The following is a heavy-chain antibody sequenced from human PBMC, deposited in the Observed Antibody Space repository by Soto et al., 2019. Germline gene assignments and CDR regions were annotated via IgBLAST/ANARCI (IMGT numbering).Heavy chain of an antibody. Sequence: QVQLQQWGAGLLKPSETLSLTCAVYGGSFSGYYWSWIRQPPGKGLEWIGEINHSGSTNYNPSLKSRVTISVDTSKNQFSLKLSSVTAAVTAVYYCARGRGYGHWFDPWGQGTLVTVSS. D-gene: IGHD6-13*01. V-gene: IGHV4-34*01. CDR3: ARGRGYGHWFDP. CDR1: GGSFSGYY. CDR2: INHSGST. J-gene: IGHJ5*02.